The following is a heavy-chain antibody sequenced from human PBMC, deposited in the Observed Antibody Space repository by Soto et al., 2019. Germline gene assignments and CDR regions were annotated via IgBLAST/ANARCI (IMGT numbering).Heavy chain of an antibody. CDR3: ASRLPYCSGGSCYNGMDV. CDR1: GYSFTSYW. V-gene: IGHV5-10-1*03. J-gene: IGHJ6*02. CDR2: IDPSDSYT. Sequence: EVQLVQSGAEVKKPGESLRISCKGSGYSFTSYWISWVRQMPGKGLEWMGRIDPSDSYTNYSPSFQGHVTISADKSISTAYLQWSSLKASDTAMYYCASRLPYCSGGSCYNGMDVWGQGTTVTVSS. D-gene: IGHD2-15*01.